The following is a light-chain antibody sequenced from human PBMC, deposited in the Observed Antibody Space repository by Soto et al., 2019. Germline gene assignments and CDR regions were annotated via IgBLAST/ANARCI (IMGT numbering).Light chain of an antibody. Sequence: EIVLTQSPGTLSLSPGDRATLSCRASQTVTGNYLAWYHQKPGQAPRLLIFGASTRATGIPARFSGSGSETEFTLTISSLQSEDFAVYYCQQYNNWPPWTFGQGTKVEIK. CDR3: QQYNNWPPWT. J-gene: IGKJ1*01. CDR1: QTVTGN. V-gene: IGKV3-15*01. CDR2: GAS.